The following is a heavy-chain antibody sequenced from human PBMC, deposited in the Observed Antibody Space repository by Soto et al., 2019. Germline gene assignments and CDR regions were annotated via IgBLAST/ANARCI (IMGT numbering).Heavy chain of an antibody. CDR1: GGSIGSGGYY. CDR2: IYYSGIT. CDR3: ARSPGYYFDY. Sequence: PSETLSLTCTVSGGSIGSGGYYWSWIRQHPGKGLEWIGYIYYSGITYYNPSLKSRVTISVDTSKNQFSLKLSSVTAGDTAVYYCARSPGYYFDYWGQGTLVTVSS. V-gene: IGHV4-31*03. J-gene: IGHJ4*02.